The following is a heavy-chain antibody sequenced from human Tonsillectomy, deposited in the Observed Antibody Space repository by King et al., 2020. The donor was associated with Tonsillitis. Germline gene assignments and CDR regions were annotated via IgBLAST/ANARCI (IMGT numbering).Heavy chain of an antibody. Sequence: VQLVESGGGLVQPGGSLRLSCAASGFTFSSYSMNWVRQAPGKGLEWVSYISSSSSTINYADSVKGRVTISRDNAKNSLYLQMTSLRDEDTDVYYCAREIARRFTGSSELLTGDYWGEGTLVTVSS. CDR2: ISSSSSTI. CDR3: AREIARRFTGSSELLTGDY. D-gene: IGHD6-13*01. CDR1: GFTFSSYS. V-gene: IGHV3-48*02. J-gene: IGHJ4*02.